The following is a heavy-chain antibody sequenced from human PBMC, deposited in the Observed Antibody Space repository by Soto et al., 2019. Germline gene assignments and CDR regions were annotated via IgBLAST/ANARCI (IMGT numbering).Heavy chain of an antibody. CDR1: GYTFTSYS. D-gene: IGHD2-2*01. CDR2: INTNTGNP. J-gene: IGHJ6*03. CDR3: ARDLFRGPTSMDG. V-gene: IGHV7-4-1*01. Sequence: ASVKVSCKASGYTFTSYSMNWVRQAPGQGLEWMGWINTNTGNPTYAQGFTGRFVFSLDTSVSTAYLQICSLKAEDTAVYYCARDLFRGPTSMDGWGKGTTVTVSS.